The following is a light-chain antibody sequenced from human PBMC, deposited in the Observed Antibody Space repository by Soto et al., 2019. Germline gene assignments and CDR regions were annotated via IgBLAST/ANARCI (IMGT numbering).Light chain of an antibody. CDR3: CSHSSSITWM. CDR1: SSDVGGYNF. J-gene: IGLJ3*02. CDR2: EVT. V-gene: IGLV2-14*03. Sequence: QSALTQTASVSGSPGQSITISCTGTSSDVGGYNFVSWYQQHPGKAPKPIIHEVTNRPSGVSTRFSGSKSGNTASLTISGLQAEDEAVYYCCSHSSSITWMFGGGTKLTVL.